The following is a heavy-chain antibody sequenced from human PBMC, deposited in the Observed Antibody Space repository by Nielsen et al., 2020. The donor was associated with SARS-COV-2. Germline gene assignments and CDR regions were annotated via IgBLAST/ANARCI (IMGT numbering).Heavy chain of an antibody. CDR3: ARAGRKGGITTDPIDP. CDR2: IYYSGST. D-gene: IGHD3-3*01. V-gene: IGHV4-59*12. Sequence: SATLSLTCTVSGCSISSYYWSWIRQPPGKGLEWIGYIYYSGSTNYNPSLKSRVTISVDKSKNQFSLKLSSVTAADTAVYYCARAGRKGGITTDPIDPWGQGTLVTVSS. J-gene: IGHJ5*02. CDR1: GCSISSYY.